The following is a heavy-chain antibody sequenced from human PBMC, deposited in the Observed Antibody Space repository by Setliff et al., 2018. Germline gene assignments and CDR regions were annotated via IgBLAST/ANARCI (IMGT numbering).Heavy chain of an antibody. J-gene: IGHJ5*02. CDR2: MNPNNGNT. Sequence: ASVKVSCKASGYTFTSYDINWVRQATGQGLEWMGGMNPNNGNTGYAQKFQGRVTMTRNTSISTAYMELSSLRSEDTAVYYCARGLNYGPATQAWGQGTLVTVSS. V-gene: IGHV1-8*02. CDR1: GYTFTSYD. D-gene: IGHD3-10*01. CDR3: ARGLNYGPATQA.